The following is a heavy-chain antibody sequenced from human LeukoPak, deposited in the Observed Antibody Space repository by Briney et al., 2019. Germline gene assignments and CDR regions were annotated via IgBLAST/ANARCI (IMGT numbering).Heavy chain of an antibody. J-gene: IGHJ4*02. CDR2: IYYSGST. D-gene: IGHD5-18*01. CDR3: ARAAYSYGAAFDY. V-gene: IGHV4-59*01. Sequence: PSETLSLTCTVSGGSISSYYWSWIRQPPGKGLEWIGYIYYSGSTNYNPSLKSRVTISVDTSKNQFSLKLSSVTAADTAVYYCARAAYSYGAAFDYWGQGTLVTVSS. CDR1: GGSISSYY.